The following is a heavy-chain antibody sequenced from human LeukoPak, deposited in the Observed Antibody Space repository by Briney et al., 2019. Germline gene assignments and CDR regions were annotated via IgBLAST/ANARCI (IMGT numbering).Heavy chain of an antibody. CDR1: GGSISSGGYY. CDR3: ARLTIIEDSPAYFDY. Sequence: SQTLSLTCTVSGGSISSGGYYWSWIRQHPVKGLEWIGYIYYSGSTYYNPSLKSRVTISVDTSKNQFSLKLSSVTAADTAVYYCARLTIIEDSPAYFDYWGQGTLVTVSS. J-gene: IGHJ4*02. D-gene: IGHD1-14*01. V-gene: IGHV4-31*03. CDR2: IYYSGST.